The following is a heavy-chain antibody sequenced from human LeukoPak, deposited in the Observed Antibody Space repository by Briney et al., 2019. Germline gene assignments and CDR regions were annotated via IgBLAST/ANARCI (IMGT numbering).Heavy chain of an antibody. CDR2: ISGSGGST. V-gene: IGHV3-23*01. CDR3: AKGISGAVVTPGPFDY. Sequence: AGGSLRLFCAASGFTFSSYAMSWVRQAPGRGLEWVSAISGSGGSTYYADSVKGRFTISRDNSKNTLYLQMNSLRAEDTAVYYCAKGISGAVVTPGPFDYWGQGTLVTVSS. D-gene: IGHD4-23*01. J-gene: IGHJ4*02. CDR1: GFTFSSYA.